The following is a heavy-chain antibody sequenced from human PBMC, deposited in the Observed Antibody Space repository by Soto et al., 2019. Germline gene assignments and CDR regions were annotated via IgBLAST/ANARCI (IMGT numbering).Heavy chain of an antibody. J-gene: IGHJ2*01. V-gene: IGHV1-3*01. CDR2: INAGNGNT. CDR1: GYTFTSYA. Sequence: ASVKVSCKASGYTFTSYAMHWVRQAPGQRLEWMGWINAGNGNTKYSQKFQGRVTITRDTSASTAYMELSSLRSEDTAVYYCARRGYSSGWSDWYFDLWGRGTLVTVSS. D-gene: IGHD6-19*01. CDR3: ARRGYSSGWSDWYFDL.